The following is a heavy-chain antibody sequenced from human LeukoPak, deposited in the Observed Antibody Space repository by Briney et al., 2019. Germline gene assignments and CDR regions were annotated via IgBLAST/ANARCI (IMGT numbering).Heavy chain of an antibody. CDR1: GFTFSSYA. Sequence: GASLRLSCAASGFTFSSYAMHWVRQAPGKGLEWVAVISYDGSNKYYADSVKGRFTISRDNSKNTLYLQMNSLRAEDTAVYYCARGLGYCSSTSCHRSYGMDVWGQGTTVTVSS. V-gene: IGHV3-30-3*01. CDR3: ARGLGYCSSTSCHRSYGMDV. CDR2: ISYDGSNK. J-gene: IGHJ6*02. D-gene: IGHD2-2*02.